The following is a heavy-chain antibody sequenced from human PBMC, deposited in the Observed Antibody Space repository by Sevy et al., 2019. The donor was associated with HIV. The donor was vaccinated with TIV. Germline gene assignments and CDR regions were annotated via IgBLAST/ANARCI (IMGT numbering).Heavy chain of an antibody. D-gene: IGHD3-9*01. CDR3: ARDSDNYDILPGYYPFDY. J-gene: IGHJ4*02. V-gene: IGHV1-46*01. CDR2: INPIDSTT. Sequence: ASVKVSCKASGYTFTSDYMHWVRQAPGQGLEWMGIINPIDSTTSYAQKFQGRVTMTRDTSTTTVYMELSSLRSEDTAVYYCARDSDNYDILPGYYPFDYWGQGTLVTFSS. CDR1: GYTFTSDY.